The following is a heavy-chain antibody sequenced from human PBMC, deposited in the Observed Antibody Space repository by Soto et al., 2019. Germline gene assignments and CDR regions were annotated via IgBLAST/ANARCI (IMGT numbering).Heavy chain of an antibody. J-gene: IGHJ4*02. CDR3: ARGWGYDSNDYYYAY. Sequence: QVQLVQSGAEVRKPGSSVKVSCKASGGTFSRHAISWVRQAPGQGLEWMGGIIPIFGTANHAQKFQGRVTIIADESKSTVYMELSSLRPEDTAMYYCARGWGYDSNDYYYAYWGQGTLVIVSS. CDR1: GGTFSRHA. CDR2: IIPIFGTA. D-gene: IGHD3-22*01. V-gene: IGHV1-69*01.